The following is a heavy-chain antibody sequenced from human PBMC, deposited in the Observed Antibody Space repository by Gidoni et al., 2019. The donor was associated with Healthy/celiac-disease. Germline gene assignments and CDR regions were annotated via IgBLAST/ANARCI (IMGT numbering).Heavy chain of an antibody. Sequence: QVQLVESGGGVVQPGRSLRLSCAASGFPFSSYGMHWVRQAPGKGLEWVAVISYDGSNKYYAESVKGRFNISRDKSKNTLYLQMNSQRAEDTAVYYCAKDRARPYQLLSPYYFDYWGQGTLVTVSS. V-gene: IGHV3-30*18. D-gene: IGHD2-2*01. CDR3: AKDRARPYQLLSPYYFDY. CDR1: GFPFSSYG. CDR2: ISYDGSNK. J-gene: IGHJ4*02.